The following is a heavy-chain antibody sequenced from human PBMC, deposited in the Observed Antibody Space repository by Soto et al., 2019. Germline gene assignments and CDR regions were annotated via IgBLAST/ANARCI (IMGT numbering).Heavy chain of an antibody. J-gene: IGHJ4*02. CDR2: ISYDGRNK. V-gene: IGHV3-30*18. D-gene: IGHD3-22*01. CDR1: VCSLNYYG. Sequence: PGGALRLSCAASVCSLNYYGMHWVRQPPGKGLEWVADISYDGRNKYYTDSVRGRFTISRDISKGTLYLQMNSLRPEDTAVYYCAKSNRGAYDTPDFWGQGTPVTVSS. CDR3: AKSNRGAYDTPDF.